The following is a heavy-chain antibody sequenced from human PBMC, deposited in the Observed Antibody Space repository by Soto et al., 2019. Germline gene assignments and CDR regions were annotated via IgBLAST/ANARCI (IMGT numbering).Heavy chain of an antibody. CDR1: GFTFSSYT. CDR2: INASGSRT. CDR3: AKALHASAYDH. V-gene: IGHV3-23*01. J-gene: IGHJ4*02. D-gene: IGHD6-25*01. Sequence: GGSLRLSCAASGFTFSSYTMGWVRQAPGKGLEWASDINASGSRTYYADSVKGRFTISRDNSRNTLYLQMNSLRDEDTAVYYCAKALHASAYDHWGQGSLVTVSS.